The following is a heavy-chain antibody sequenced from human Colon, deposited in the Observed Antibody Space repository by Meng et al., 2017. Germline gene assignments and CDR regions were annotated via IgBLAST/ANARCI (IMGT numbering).Heavy chain of an antibody. D-gene: IGHD3-22*01. CDR1: GFSVSAHW. J-gene: IGHJ4*02. Sequence: EGQLVETGGTLVQPGGSLRLFCAVSGFSVSAHWMHWVRQVLGKGLVGIARMSIDETATTYADSVKGRFTISRDNGKNTLHLQMSSLRAEDSAVYYCARSGYNNGYDYWGQGTLVTVSS. CDR3: ARSGYNNGYDY. CDR2: MSIDETAT. V-gene: IGHV3-74*01.